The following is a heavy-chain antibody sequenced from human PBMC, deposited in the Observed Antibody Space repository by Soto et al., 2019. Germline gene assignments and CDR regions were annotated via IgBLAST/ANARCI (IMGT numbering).Heavy chain of an antibody. CDR1: GGSISSSNW. J-gene: IGHJ6*02. D-gene: IGHD2-15*01. V-gene: IGHV4-4*02. CDR3: ARAAWASGGSGYYYYGMDV. CDR2: IYHSGST. Sequence: TSETLSLTCAVSGGSISSSNWWSWVRQPPGKGLEWIGEIYHSGSTNYNPSLKSRVTISVDKSKNQFSLKLSSVTAADTAVYYCARAAWASGGSGYYYYGMDVWGQGTTVTVS.